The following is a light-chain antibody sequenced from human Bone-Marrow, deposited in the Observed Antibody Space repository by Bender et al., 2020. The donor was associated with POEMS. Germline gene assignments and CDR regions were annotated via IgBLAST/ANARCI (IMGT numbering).Light chain of an antibody. V-gene: IGLV2-23*02. J-gene: IGLJ3*02. CDR3: CSYAGTYTWA. CDR2: EVT. CDR1: SSDFGRYNL. Sequence: QSALTQPASVSGSPGQSITISCTGSSSDFGRYNLVSWYQHHPGKAPKVMIYEVTKRPSGVSNRFSGSKSGSSASLAIGGLRSEDEAVYYCCSYAGTYTWAFGGGTQVTVL.